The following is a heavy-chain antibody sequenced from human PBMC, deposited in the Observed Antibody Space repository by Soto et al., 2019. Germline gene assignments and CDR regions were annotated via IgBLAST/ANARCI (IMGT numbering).Heavy chain of an antibody. J-gene: IGHJ4*02. CDR1: GGSISSYY. CDR3: ARSRIAVAGTFDY. V-gene: IGHV4-59*12. CDR2: IYHSGST. Sequence: SETLSLTCTVSGGSISSYYWSWIRQPPGKGLEWIGEIYHSGSTNYNPSLKSRVTISVDKSKNQFSLKLSSVTAADTAVYYCARSRIAVAGTFDYWGQGTLVTVSS. D-gene: IGHD6-19*01.